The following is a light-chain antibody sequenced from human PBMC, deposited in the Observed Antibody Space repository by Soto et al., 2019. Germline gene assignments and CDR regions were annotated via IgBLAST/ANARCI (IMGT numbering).Light chain of an antibody. V-gene: IGLV2-14*01. Sequence: QSALTQPASVSGSPGQSIAISCTGTTSDVGAYNSVSWYQQHPGKAPKLMIYQVSNRPSGVSNRCSGSKSGNTASLSISGPQAEDEADYYCSSYTSSTTYVFGTGTKVTVL. J-gene: IGLJ1*01. CDR1: TSDVGAYNS. CDR3: SSYTSSTTYV. CDR2: QVS.